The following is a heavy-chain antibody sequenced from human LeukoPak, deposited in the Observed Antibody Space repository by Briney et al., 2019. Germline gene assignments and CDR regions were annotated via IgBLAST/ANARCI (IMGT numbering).Heavy chain of an antibody. J-gene: IGHJ5*02. V-gene: IGHV1-46*01. CDR3: ARNNRYCSGGSCYFRWFDP. D-gene: IGHD2-15*01. CDR2: INPSGGSN. Sequence: GASVKVSCKASGYTFTSYYMHWVRQAPGQGLEWMGIINPSGGSNSSAPTFQGRVTLTRATSTSTVYMPLSSLRSEDTAVYYCARNNRYCSGGSCYFRWFDPWGQGTLVTVSS. CDR1: GYTFTSYY.